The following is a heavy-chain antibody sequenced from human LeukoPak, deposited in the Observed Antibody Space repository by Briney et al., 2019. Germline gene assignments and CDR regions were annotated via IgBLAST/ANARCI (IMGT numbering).Heavy chain of an antibody. CDR2: IYYSGST. V-gene: IGHV4-31*03. D-gene: IGHD3-22*01. CDR3: ARVRYDSSGYYPRLDY. Sequence: SETLSLTCTVSGGSISSGGYYWSWIRQHPGKGLEWIGYIYYSGSTYYNPSLKSRVTISVDTSKNQFSLKLSSVTAADTAVYYCARVRYDSSGYYPRLDYWGQGTLVTVSS. J-gene: IGHJ4*02. CDR1: GGSISSGGYY.